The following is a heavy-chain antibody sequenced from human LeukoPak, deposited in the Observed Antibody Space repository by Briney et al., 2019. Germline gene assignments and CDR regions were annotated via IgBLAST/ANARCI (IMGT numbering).Heavy chain of an antibody. D-gene: IGHD3-22*01. CDR1: GGSFSGYY. CDR2: INHSGST. V-gene: IGHV4-34*01. Sequence: PSETLSLTCAVYGGSFSGYYWSWIRQPPGKGLEWIGEINHSGSTNYNPSLKSRVTISVDTSKNQFSLKLSSVTAADTAVYYCAREVRYYYDSSGYFQVWGQGTLVTVSS. J-gene: IGHJ4*02. CDR3: AREVRYYYDSSGYFQV.